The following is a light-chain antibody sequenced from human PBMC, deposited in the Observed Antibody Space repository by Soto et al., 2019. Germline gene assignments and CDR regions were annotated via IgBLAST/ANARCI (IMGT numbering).Light chain of an antibody. V-gene: IGLV2-14*01. Sequence: QSVLTQPASVSGSPGQSITISCSGTSGDVDAFDYVSWYQQHPGKAPKLMIFEVSDRPSGVSDRFSGSKSGSTASLTISGLQAEYDADYFCTSFTSSSTQVFGTGTKVTVL. CDR2: EVS. J-gene: IGLJ1*01. CDR3: TSFTSSSTQV. CDR1: SGDVDAFDY.